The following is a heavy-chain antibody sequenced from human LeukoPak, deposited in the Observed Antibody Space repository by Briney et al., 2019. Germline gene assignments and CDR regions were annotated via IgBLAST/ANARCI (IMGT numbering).Heavy chain of an antibody. CDR1: GYTFTSYG. CDR2: MSAYNGNT. CDR3: ARGYDILTGYSDLDY. Sequence: ASVKVSCKASGYTFTSYGISWVRQAPGQGLEWMGWMSAYNGNTNYAQKLQGRVTMTTDTSTSTAYMELRSLRSDDTAVYYCARGYDILTGYSDLDYWGQGTLVTVSS. J-gene: IGHJ4*02. V-gene: IGHV1-18*01. D-gene: IGHD3-9*01.